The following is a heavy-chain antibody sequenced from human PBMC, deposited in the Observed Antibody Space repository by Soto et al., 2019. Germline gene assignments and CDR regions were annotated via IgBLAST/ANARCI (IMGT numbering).Heavy chain of an antibody. CDR1: GGSISSYY. CDR3: ARVYRYTAMELKTNNWFDP. J-gene: IGHJ5*02. CDR2: IYYSGST. D-gene: IGHD5-18*01. V-gene: IGHV4-59*06. Sequence: SETLSLTCTVSGGSISSYYWSWIRQPPGKGLEWIGYIYYSGSTYYNPSLKSRVTISVDTSKNQFSLKLSSVTAADTAVYYCARVYRYTAMELKTNNWFDPWGQGTLVTVSS.